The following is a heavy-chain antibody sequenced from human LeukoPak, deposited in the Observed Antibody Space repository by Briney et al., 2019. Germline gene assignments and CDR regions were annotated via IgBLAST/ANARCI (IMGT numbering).Heavy chain of an antibody. CDR3: ASHSSSWLERAFDI. CDR1: GYTFTSYD. J-gene: IGHJ3*02. CDR2: MNPNSGNT. D-gene: IGHD6-13*01. Sequence: GASVKVSCKASGYTFTSYDINWVRQATGQGLEWMGWMNPNSGNTGYAQKFQGRVTMTRNTSISTAYMELSSLRSEDTAVYYCASHSSSWLERAFDIWGQGTMVTVSS. V-gene: IGHV1-8*01.